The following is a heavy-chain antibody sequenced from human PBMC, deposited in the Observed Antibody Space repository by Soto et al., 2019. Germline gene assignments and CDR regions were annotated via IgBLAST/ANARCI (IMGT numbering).Heavy chain of an antibody. CDR2: ISSSSSYI. V-gene: IGHV3-21*01. Sequence: EVQLVESGGGLVKPGGSLRLSCAASGFTFSSYSMNWVRQAPGKGLEWVSSISSSSSYIYYADSVKGRFTISRDNAKNSLYLQMNSLRAEDTAVYYCARDLTGDRDWFDPWGQGTLVTVSS. D-gene: IGHD7-27*01. CDR3: ARDLTGDRDWFDP. CDR1: GFTFSSYS. J-gene: IGHJ5*02.